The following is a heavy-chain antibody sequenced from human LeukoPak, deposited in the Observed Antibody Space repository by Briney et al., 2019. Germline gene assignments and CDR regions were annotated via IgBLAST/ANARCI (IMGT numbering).Heavy chain of an antibody. CDR1: VGSISSYY. Sequence: SETLSLTCTVSVGSISSYYWSWIRQPPAKGLEWIGYIYNSGSINYNPSLKSRVTTSVDTSKKQFSLKLSSVTAADTAVYYCARLRITGGHYYQHGLDVWGQGTTVTVSS. V-gene: IGHV4-59*08. CDR2: IYNSGSI. D-gene: IGHD2-8*02. J-gene: IGHJ6*02. CDR3: ARLRITGGHYYQHGLDV.